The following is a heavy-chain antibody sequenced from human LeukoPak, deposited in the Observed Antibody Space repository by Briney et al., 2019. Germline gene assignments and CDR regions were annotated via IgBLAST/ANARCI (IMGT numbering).Heavy chain of an antibody. D-gene: IGHD6-19*01. CDR2: IYYSGST. CDR1: DGSISSYY. CDR3: ARHGRGSGWYPFYFDY. J-gene: IGHJ4*02. Sequence: PSETLSLTCTVSDGSISSYYWSWIRQPPGKGLEWIGYIYYSGSTNYNPSLKSRVTISVDTSKNQFSLKLSSVTAADTAVYYCARHGRGSGWYPFYFDYWGQGTLVTVSP. V-gene: IGHV4-59*08.